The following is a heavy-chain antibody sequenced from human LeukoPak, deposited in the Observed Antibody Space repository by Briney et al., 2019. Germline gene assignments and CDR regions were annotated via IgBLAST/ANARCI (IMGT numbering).Heavy chain of an antibody. CDR2: ISWNSGSI. V-gene: IGHV3-9*01. Sequence: GGSLRLSCAASGFTFDDYAMHWVRHAPGKGLEWVSGISWNSGSIGYADSVKGRFTISRDNAKNSLYLQMNSLRAEDTALYYCARLYSSGSFDYWGQGTLVTVSS. CDR1: GFTFDDYA. J-gene: IGHJ4*02. CDR3: ARLYSSGSFDY. D-gene: IGHD6-19*01.